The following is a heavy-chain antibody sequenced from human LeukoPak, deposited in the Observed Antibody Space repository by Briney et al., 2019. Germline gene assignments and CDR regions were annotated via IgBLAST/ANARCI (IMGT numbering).Heavy chain of an antibody. Sequence: PGGSLRLSCVTTGFTFSKYGMHWVRQAPGKGLEWVAVIWYDGGHKYYADSVKGRFTISRDNAKNSLYLQMNSLRAEDTAMYYCARDTRGESDYWGHGTLVTVSS. J-gene: IGHJ4*01. CDR2: IWYDGGHK. V-gene: IGHV3-33*08. CDR3: ARDTRGESDY. CDR1: GFTFSKYG. D-gene: IGHD2-2*01.